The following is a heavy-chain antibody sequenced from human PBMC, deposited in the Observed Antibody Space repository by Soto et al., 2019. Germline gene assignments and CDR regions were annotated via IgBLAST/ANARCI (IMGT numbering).Heavy chain of an antibody. D-gene: IGHD6-19*01. J-gene: IGHJ6*02. V-gene: IGHV4-59*01. CDR1: GGSISSYY. Sequence: SETLSLTCTVSGGSISSYYWSWIRQPPGKGLEWIGYIYYSGSTNYNPSLKSRVAISVDTSKNQFSLKLSSVTAADTALYYCARETSSGWYPLDGMDVWGQGTTVTVSS. CDR2: IYYSGST. CDR3: ARETSSGWYPLDGMDV.